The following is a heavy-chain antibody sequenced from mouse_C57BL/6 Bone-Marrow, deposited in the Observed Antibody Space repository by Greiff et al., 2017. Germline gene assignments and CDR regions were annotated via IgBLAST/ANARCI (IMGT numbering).Heavy chain of an antibody. J-gene: IGHJ1*03. Sequence: QVQLQQSGAELARPGASVKMSCKASGYTFTSYTMHWVKQRPGQGLEWIGYINPSSGYTKYNQKFKDKATLTADKSSSTAYMLLSSLTSEDSAVYYCARYYGSSYWYFDVWGTGTTVTVSA. CDR1: GYTFTSYT. D-gene: IGHD1-1*01. V-gene: IGHV1-4*01. CDR3: ARYYGSSYWYFDV. CDR2: INPSSGYT.